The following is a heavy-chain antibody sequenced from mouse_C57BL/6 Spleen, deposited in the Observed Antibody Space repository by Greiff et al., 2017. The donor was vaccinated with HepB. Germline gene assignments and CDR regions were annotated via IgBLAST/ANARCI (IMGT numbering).Heavy chain of an antibody. V-gene: IGHV1-72*01. CDR3: ARSRDYDWFAY. Sequence: VQLKQPGAELVKPGASVKLSCKASGYTFTSYWMHWVKQRPGRGLEWIGRIDPNSGGTKYNEKFKSKATLTVDKPSSTAYMQLSSLTSEDSAVYYCARSRDYDWFAYWGQGTLVTVSA. D-gene: IGHD2-4*01. CDR2: IDPNSGGT. CDR1: GYTFTSYW. J-gene: IGHJ3*01.